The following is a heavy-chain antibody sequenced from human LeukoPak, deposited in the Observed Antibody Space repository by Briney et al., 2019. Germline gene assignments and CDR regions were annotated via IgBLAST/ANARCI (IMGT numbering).Heavy chain of an antibody. CDR3: AKDLNLPLLDSSSWYH. V-gene: IGHV3-9*01. J-gene: IGHJ5*02. Sequence: GRSLRLSCAASGFTFDDYAMHWVRQAPGKGLEWVSGISWNSGSIGYADSVKGRFTISRDNSKNTLYLQMNSLRAEDTAVYYCAKDLNLPLLDSSSWYHWGQGTLVTVSS. D-gene: IGHD6-13*01. CDR2: ISWNSGSI. CDR1: GFTFDDYA.